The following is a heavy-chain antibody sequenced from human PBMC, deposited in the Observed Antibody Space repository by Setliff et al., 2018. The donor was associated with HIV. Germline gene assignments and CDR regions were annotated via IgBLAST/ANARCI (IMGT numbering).Heavy chain of an antibody. CDR2: MNPNSGNT. CDR1: GYTFTSYD. J-gene: IGHJ4*02. V-gene: IGHV1-8*01. Sequence: ASVKVSCKASGYTFTSYDINWVRQATGQGLEWMGWMNPNSGNTGYAQKFQGRVTITRSTSISTAYMELSSLRSEDTAVYYCARIAWPWWQWLVRSGKWYFDYWGQGTLVTV. CDR3: ARIAWPWWQWLVRSGKWYFDY. D-gene: IGHD6-19*01.